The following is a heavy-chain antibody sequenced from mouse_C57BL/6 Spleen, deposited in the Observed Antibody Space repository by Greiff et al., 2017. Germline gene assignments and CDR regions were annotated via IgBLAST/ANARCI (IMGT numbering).Heavy chain of an antibody. D-gene: IGHD1-1*01. Sequence: QVQLQQSGAELVRPGTSVKVSCKASGYAFTNYLIEWVKQRPGQGLEWIGVINPGSGGTNYNEKFKGKATLTADKSSSTAYMQLSSLTSEDSAVYFCARSFTVAYYFDYWGQGTTLTVSS. CDR1: GYAFTNYL. J-gene: IGHJ2*01. CDR2: INPGSGGT. CDR3: ARSFTVAYYFDY. V-gene: IGHV1-54*01.